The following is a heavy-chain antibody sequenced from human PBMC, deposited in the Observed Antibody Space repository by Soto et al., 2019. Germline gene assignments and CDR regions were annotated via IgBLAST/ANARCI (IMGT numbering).Heavy chain of an antibody. D-gene: IGHD6-6*01. CDR3: ARDRRASLVLAY. CDR1: GYTFTGYY. CDR2: INPNSGGT. J-gene: IGHJ4*02. Sequence: ASVKVSCKASGYTFTGYYMHWVRQAPGQGLEWMGGINPNSGGTNYAQKFQGWVTMTRDTSISTAYMELSRLRSDATAVYYGARDRRASLVLAYWGQGTLVTVSS. V-gene: IGHV1-2*04.